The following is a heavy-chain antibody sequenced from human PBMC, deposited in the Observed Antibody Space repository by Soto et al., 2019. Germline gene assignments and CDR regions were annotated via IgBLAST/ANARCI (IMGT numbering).Heavy chain of an antibody. CDR2: SDVSGTGT. CDR3: VNASATVPSIVLVTIDC. D-gene: IGHD3-16*02. Sequence: GGSLRLSCAASGCPFSDYPMSWVRQGPGEGQDWVSTSDVSGTGTYYANSVRGRLTISRNNSTNTLYLQMNSLRAAATAVYYCVNASATVPSIVLVTIDCWGQGTLVNVSS. V-gene: IGHV3-23*01. CDR1: GCPFSDYP. J-gene: IGHJ4*02.